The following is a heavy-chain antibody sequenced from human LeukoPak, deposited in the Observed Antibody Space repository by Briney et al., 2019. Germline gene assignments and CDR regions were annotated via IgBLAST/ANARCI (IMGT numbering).Heavy chain of an antibody. CDR3: ARDGSGSYYG. Sequence: ASVKVSCKASGYTFTGYYMHWVRQAPGQGLEWMGWINPNSGGATYAQKFQGRVTMTRDTSISTAYMELSRLRSDDTAVCYCARDGSGSYYGWGQGTLVTVSS. CDR2: INPNSGGA. CDR1: GYTFTGYY. D-gene: IGHD1-26*01. J-gene: IGHJ4*02. V-gene: IGHV1-2*02.